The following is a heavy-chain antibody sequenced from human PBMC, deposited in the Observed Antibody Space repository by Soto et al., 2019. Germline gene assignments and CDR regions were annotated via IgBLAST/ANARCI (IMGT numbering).Heavy chain of an antibody. J-gene: IGHJ4*01. V-gene: IGHV4-39*01. D-gene: IGHD2-21*01. CDR3: VKRSLLVAPT. CDR1: GRTFSINADF. Sequence: SETLSLTCTVSGRTFSINADFWYLAWIRQPPGKGLEWIGSIDNGGNTYYNPPLKSRVIISADTSKNQFSLSLNSVTAADTAGYYRVKRSLLVAPTWGHGILVTVSS. CDR2: IDNGGNT.